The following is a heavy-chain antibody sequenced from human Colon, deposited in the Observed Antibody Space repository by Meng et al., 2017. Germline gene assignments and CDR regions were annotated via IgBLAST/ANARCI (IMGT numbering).Heavy chain of an antibody. J-gene: IGHJ5*02. D-gene: IGHD6-6*01. CDR3: ARHIITSRPDWFDP. Sequence: QVQLQESGPGLVKPSQTLSLTCTVSGGSISSDYWSWIRQPPGKGLEWIGYVYYDGYTNYNPSLESRLTISVDTSKKQFSLRLSSVTAADTATYYCARHIITSRPDWFDPWGQGTLVTVSS. CDR2: VYYDGYT. V-gene: IGHV4-59*01. CDR1: GGSISSDY.